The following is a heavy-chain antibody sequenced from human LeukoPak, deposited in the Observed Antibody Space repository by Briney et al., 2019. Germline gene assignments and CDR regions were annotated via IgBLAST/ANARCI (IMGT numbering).Heavy chain of an antibody. CDR3: ARDQAEYDFWSGYSSGGMDV. D-gene: IGHD3-3*01. CDR2: IYYSGST. Sequence: SETLSLTCTVSGGSIRSGDYYWSWIRQPPGKGLEWIGYIYYSGSTYYNPSLKSRVTKSVDTSKNQFSLKLSSVTAADTAVYYCARDQAEYDFWSGYSSGGMDVWGQGTTVTVSS. V-gene: IGHV4-30-4*01. J-gene: IGHJ6*02. CDR1: GGSIRSGDYY.